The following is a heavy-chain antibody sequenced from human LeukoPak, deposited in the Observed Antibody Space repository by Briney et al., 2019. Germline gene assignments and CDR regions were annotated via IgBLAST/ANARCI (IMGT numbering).Heavy chain of an antibody. CDR3: ARLTSNGYSYGYYFDY. J-gene: IGHJ4*02. CDR1: GGSISSYY. CDR2: IYYSGST. V-gene: IGHV4-59*08. D-gene: IGHD5-18*01. Sequence: KASETLSLTCTVSGGSISSYYWSWIRQPPGKGLEWIGYIYYSGSTNYNPSLKSRVTISVDTSKNQFSLKLSSVTAADTAVYYCARLTSNGYSYGYYFDYWGQGTLVTVSS.